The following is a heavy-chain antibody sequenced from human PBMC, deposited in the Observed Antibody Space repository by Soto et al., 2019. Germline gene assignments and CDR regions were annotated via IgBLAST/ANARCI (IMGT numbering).Heavy chain of an antibody. CDR2: INAGNGNT. V-gene: IGHV1-3*01. CDR1: GYTFTSYA. D-gene: IGHD2-2*01. Sequence: ASVKVSCKASGYTFTSYAMHWVRQAPGQRLEWMGWINAGNGNTKYSQKFQGRVTITRDTSASTAYMELSSLRSEDTAVYYCARLLGYCSSTSCPPAYDYWGQGTLVTVSS. CDR3: ARLLGYCSSTSCPPAYDY. J-gene: IGHJ4*02.